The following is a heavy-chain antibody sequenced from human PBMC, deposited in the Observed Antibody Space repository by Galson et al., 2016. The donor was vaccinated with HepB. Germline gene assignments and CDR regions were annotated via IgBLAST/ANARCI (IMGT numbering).Heavy chain of an antibody. CDR1: GFTFDDYA. J-gene: IGHJ4*02. CDR3: AKDKRGHSSAWYWYFDY. V-gene: IGHV3-9*01. D-gene: IGHD6-13*01. CDR2: MSDSDDI. Sequence: SLRLSCAASGFTFDDYAMHWVRQAPGKGLEWVSGMSDSDDIYYAPSVKGRFTISRDNSKNTLYLQLSSLRAEDTAVYYCAKDKRGHSSAWYWYFDYWGQGTLVSVSS.